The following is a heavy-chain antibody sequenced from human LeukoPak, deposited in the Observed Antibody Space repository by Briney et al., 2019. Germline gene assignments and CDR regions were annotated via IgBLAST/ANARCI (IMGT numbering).Heavy chain of an antibody. CDR2: IKSKADGETI. V-gene: IGHV3-15*07. Sequence: GGSLRLSCAASGFTFTNAWMNWVRQAPGKGLEWVGRIKSKADGETIDYAAPVKGRFTFSRDDSKNMLYLQMNSLKSEDTAVYYCSTLTSRGLSDSWGQGTPVTVSS. CDR1: GFTFTNAW. J-gene: IGHJ4*02. D-gene: IGHD1-20*01. CDR3: STLTSRGLSDS.